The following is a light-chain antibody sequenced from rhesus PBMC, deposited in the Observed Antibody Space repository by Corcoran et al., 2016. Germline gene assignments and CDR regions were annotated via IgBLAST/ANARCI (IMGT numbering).Light chain of an antibody. V-gene: IGKV1-22*01. J-gene: IGKJ3*01. Sequence: DIQMTQSPSSLSASVGDTVTITCRASQGISSWLAWYHQKPGTAPTLLIYKTSSLQSGVPSRFSGNGSGTDFTLTISSLQSEDFATYYCQQYSSRPFTFGPGTKLDIK. CDR2: KTS. CDR1: QGISSW. CDR3: QQYSSRPFT.